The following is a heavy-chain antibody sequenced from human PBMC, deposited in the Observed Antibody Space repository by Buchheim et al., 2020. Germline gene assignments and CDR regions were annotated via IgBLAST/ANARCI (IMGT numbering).Heavy chain of an antibody. Sequence: EVQLVESGGGLVQPGGSLRLSCAASGFTFSSYWMSWVRQAPGKGLEWVANIKQAGSEKYYVDSVKGRFTLSRDNAKNSLYLQMNSLRAEDTAVYYCARELMWDYFFPRYGMDVWGQGTT. D-gene: IGHD2/OR15-2a*01. J-gene: IGHJ6*02. CDR2: IKQAGSEK. CDR1: GFTFSSYW. CDR3: ARELMWDYFFPRYGMDV. V-gene: IGHV3-7*01.